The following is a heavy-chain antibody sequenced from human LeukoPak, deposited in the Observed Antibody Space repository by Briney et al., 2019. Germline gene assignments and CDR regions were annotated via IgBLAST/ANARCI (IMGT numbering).Heavy chain of an antibody. J-gene: IGHJ6*03. CDR3: ARVGYCSSTSCYTGYYYMDV. V-gene: IGHV4-59*01. Sequence: PSETLSLTCTVSGGSISSYYWGWIRQPPGKGLEWIGYIYYSGSTNYNPSLKSRVTISVDTSKNQFSLKLSSVTAADTAVCYCARVGYCSSTSCYTGYYYMDVWGKGTTVTVSS. CDR2: IYYSGST. D-gene: IGHD2-2*02. CDR1: GGSISSYY.